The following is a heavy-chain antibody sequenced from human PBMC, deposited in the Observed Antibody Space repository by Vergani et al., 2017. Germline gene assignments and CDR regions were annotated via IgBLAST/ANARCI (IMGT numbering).Heavy chain of an antibody. CDR1: GYTFTDYY. J-gene: IGHJ6*03. CDR3: ATDSGPYSYATSDMDV. Sequence: EVQLVQSGAEVKKPGATVKISCKVSGYTFTDYYMHWVQQAPGKGLGWMGLVDPEDGETIYAEKFQGRVTITAEMSTDTAYMELSSLRSEDTAVDYCATDSGPYSYATSDMDVWGKGTTVTVSS. D-gene: IGHD5-18*01. CDR2: VDPEDGET. V-gene: IGHV1-69-2*01.